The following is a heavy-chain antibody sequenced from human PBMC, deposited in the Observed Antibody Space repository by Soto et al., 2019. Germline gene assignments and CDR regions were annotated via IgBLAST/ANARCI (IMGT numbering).Heavy chain of an antibody. D-gene: IGHD2-2*01. CDR3: ARGVVPAATFLDYYYYMVV. Sequence: GASVKVSCKASGYTFTSYAMHWVRQAPGQRLEWMGWINAGNGNTKYSQKFQGRVTITRDTSASTAYMELSSLRSEDTAVYYCARGVVPAATFLDYYYYMVVWGKGTTVTVSS. CDR1: GYTFTSYA. J-gene: IGHJ6*03. CDR2: INAGNGNT. V-gene: IGHV1-3*01.